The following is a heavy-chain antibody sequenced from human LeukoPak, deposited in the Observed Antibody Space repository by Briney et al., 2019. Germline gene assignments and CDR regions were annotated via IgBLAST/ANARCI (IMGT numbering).Heavy chain of an antibody. CDR1: GFTFSSYA. J-gene: IGHJ4*02. CDR3: AKVGMIAARPGPPFDY. D-gene: IGHD6-6*01. V-gene: IGHV3-23*01. CDR2: ISGSGGST. Sequence: PGGSLRLSCAASGFTFSSYAMSWVRQAPGKGLEWVSAISGSGGSTYYADSVKGRFTISRDNSKNTLYLQMNSLRAEDTAVYYCAKVGMIAARPGPPFDYWGQGTLVTVSS.